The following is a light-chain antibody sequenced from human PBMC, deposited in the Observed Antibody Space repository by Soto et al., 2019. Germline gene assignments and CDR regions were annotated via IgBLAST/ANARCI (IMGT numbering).Light chain of an antibody. Sequence: DIQMTQSPSTLSASVGDRVTITCRASQSISSWLAWYQQKPGKAPKLLICQASSLESGVPSRFSGSGSGTDFTLTISSLQPDDFATYYCQQYNIRWTCGQGTKVEIK. J-gene: IGKJ1*01. CDR2: QAS. V-gene: IGKV1-5*03. CDR3: QQYNIRWT. CDR1: QSISSW.